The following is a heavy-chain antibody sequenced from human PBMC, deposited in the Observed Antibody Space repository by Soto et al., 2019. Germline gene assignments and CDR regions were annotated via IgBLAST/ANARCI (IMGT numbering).Heavy chain of an antibody. Sequence: GGSLRLSCVASGFTFSSYWMSWVRQAPGKGLEWVANIKQDGSEKYYVDSVKGRFTISRDNAKNSLYLQMNSLRAEDTAVYYCARVFWPVLYASSPLDYWGQGTLVTVSS. D-gene: IGHD2-15*01. CDR1: GFTFSSYW. J-gene: IGHJ4*02. V-gene: IGHV3-7*01. CDR2: IKQDGSEK. CDR3: ARVFWPVLYASSPLDY.